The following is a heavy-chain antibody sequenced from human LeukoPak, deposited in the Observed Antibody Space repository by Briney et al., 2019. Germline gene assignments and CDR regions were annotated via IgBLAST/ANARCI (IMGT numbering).Heavy chain of an antibody. CDR2: IIPIFGTA. CDR1: GGTFSSYA. D-gene: IGHD1-14*01. Sequence: ASVKVSCKASGGTFSSYAISWVRQAPGQGLEWMGGIIPIFGTANYAQKFQGRVTITADKSTSTAYMELSSLRSEDTAVYYCARVYIPKNWFDPWGQGTLVTVSS. V-gene: IGHV1-69*06. J-gene: IGHJ5*02. CDR3: ARVYIPKNWFDP.